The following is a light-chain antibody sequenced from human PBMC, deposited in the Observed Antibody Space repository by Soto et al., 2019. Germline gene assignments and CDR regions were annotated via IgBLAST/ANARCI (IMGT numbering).Light chain of an antibody. V-gene: IGLV1-44*01. Sequence: QSLLTQPPSASATPGQRVTISCPGSNSNIGTNTVNWYQQLPGTAPRLLIYTNNQRPSGVPQRFSGSKTGTSASLAIGGLQSEDGADYYCAAWDDSLGAYVFGTGTKLTVL. J-gene: IGLJ1*01. CDR2: TNN. CDR3: AAWDDSLGAYV. CDR1: NSNIGTNT.